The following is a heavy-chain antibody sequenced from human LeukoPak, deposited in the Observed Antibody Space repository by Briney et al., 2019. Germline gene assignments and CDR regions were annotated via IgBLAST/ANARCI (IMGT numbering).Heavy chain of an antibody. D-gene: IGHD3-22*01. J-gene: IGHJ4*02. CDR3: AKEYGYYDSSGYCFDY. V-gene: IGHV3-23*01. CDR1: GFTFSSYA. Sequence: PAGSLRLSCAASGFTFSSYAMSWVRQAPGKGLEWVSAISGSGGSTYYADSVKGRFTISRDNSKNTLYLQMNSLRAEDTAVYYCAKEYGYYDSSGYCFDYWGQGTLVTVSS. CDR2: ISGSGGST.